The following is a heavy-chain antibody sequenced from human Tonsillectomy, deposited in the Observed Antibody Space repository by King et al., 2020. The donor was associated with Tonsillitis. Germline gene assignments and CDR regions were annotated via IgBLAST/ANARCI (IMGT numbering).Heavy chain of an antibody. V-gene: IGHV4-59*08. CDR2: IYYSGST. CDR3: ARRRSMVGAAPTDAFAI. Sequence: LQLQESGPGLVKPSETLSLTCTVSGGSISGYYWSWIRQPPGKGMEWIGYIYYSGSTYYNPSLKSRVTISVDTSRNQFSLKLTSVTAADTAVYYCARRRSMVGAAPTDAFAIWGQGTMVTVSS. CDR1: GGSISGYY. J-gene: IGHJ3*02. D-gene: IGHD1-26*01.